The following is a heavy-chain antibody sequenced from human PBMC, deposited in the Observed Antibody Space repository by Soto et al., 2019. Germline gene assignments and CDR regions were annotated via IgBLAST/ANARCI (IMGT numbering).Heavy chain of an antibody. D-gene: IGHD2-2*03. CDR3: ARRGGGYCSSTSCYPPFGMDV. V-gene: IGHV5-51*01. Sequence: GASLKISCXGSGYSFTSYWIGWVRQMPGKGLEWMGIIYPGDSDTRYSPSFQGQVTISADKSISTAYLQWSSLKASDTAMYYCARRGGGYCSSTSCYPPFGMDVWGQGTTVTVSS. CDR2: IYPGDSDT. J-gene: IGHJ6*02. CDR1: GYSFTSYW.